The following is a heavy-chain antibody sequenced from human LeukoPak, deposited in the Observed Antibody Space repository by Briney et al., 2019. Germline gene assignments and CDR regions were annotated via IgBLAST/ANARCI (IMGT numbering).Heavy chain of an antibody. CDR2: MNPNSGNT. CDR3: ARGPHRPFIQLWLTWSADSRGDLGDY. CDR1: GYTFTSYG. V-gene: IGHV1-8*02. J-gene: IGHJ4*02. D-gene: IGHD5-18*01. Sequence: GASVKVSCKASGYTFTSYGISWVRQAPGQGLEWMGWMNPNSGNTGYAQKFQGRVTMTRNTSISTAYMELSSLRSEDTAVYYCARGPHRPFIQLWLTWSADSRGDLGDYWGQGTLVTVSS.